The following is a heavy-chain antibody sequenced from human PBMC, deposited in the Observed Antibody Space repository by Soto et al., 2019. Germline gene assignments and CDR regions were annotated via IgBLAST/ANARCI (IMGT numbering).Heavy chain of an antibody. Sequence: KPGGSLRLSCAASGFTFRSYSMNWVRQAPGKGREWVSSMSSSSSYIYNADSVKGRFTISRENAKNSLYLQMNSLRAEDTAVYYCARDHAAAGPEYYYYYYGMDVWGQGTTVTVSS. CDR2: MSSSSSYI. CDR3: ARDHAAAGPEYYYYYYGMDV. J-gene: IGHJ6*02. D-gene: IGHD6-13*01. CDR1: GFTFRSYS. V-gene: IGHV3-21*01.